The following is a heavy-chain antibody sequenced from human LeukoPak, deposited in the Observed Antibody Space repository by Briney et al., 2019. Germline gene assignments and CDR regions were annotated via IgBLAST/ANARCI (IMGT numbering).Heavy chain of an antibody. V-gene: IGHV3-30*02. D-gene: IGHD3/OR15-3a*01. CDR3: AKDGGGLDGIDY. CDR2: IRYDGSNK. CDR1: GFIFSNFW. Sequence: GGSLRLSCAGSGFIFSNFWMGWARQGPGKGLEWVAFIRYDGSNKYYADSVKGRFTISRDNSKNTLYLQMNSLRAEDTAVYYCAKDGGGLDGIDYWGQGTLVTVSS. J-gene: IGHJ4*02.